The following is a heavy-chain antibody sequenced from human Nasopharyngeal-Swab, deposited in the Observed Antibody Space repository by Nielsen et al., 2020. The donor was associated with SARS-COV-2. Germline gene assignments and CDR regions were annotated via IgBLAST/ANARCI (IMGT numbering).Heavy chain of an antibody. Sequence: GGSLRLSCAASGFTFSDHYMTWIRQAPGKGLERVLYISPSSSDTNYADSVKGRFTISRDNAKNSLYLQMNSLRAEDTAVYYCARGHYGLDVWGQGTTVTVSS. J-gene: IGHJ6*02. V-gene: IGHV3-11*06. CDR3: ARGHYGLDV. CDR1: GFTFSDHY. CDR2: ISPSSSDT.